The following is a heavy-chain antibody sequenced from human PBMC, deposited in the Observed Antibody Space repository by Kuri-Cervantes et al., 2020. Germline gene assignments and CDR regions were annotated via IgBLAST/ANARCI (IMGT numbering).Heavy chain of an antibody. J-gene: IGHJ6*02. D-gene: IGHD6-13*01. CDR3: AREGLGSWTRDYYYGMDV. CDR1: GFTFSSYW. V-gene: IGHV3-74*01. Sequence: GESLKISCAASGFTFSSYWMHWVRQAPGKGLVWVSHINNDGNSTSYADSVKGRFTISRDNAKNSLYLQMNSLRAEDTAVYYCAREGLGSWTRDYYYGMDVWGQGTTVTVSS. CDR2: INNDGNST.